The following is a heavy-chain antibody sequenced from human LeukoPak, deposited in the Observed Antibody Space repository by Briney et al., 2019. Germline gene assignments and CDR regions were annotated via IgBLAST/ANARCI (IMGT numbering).Heavy chain of an antibody. V-gene: IGHV4-30-2*01. CDR2: IFHGGRT. CDR1: GGSISSGAYF. CDR3: ARGSSTVTMFWFDP. D-gene: IGHD4-17*01. Sequence: SETLSLTCAVSGGSISSGAYFWSWIRQPPGKGLEWVGYIFHGGRTYYNPSLKSRVIISLDNSKNQFSLKLSSVTAADTAVYYCARGSSTVTMFWFDPWGQGTLVTVSS. J-gene: IGHJ5*02.